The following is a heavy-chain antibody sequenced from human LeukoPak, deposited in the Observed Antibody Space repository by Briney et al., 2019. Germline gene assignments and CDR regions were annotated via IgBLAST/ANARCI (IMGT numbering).Heavy chain of an antibody. D-gene: IGHD2-2*01. CDR1: GFTFSSYW. Sequence: GSLRLSCAASGFTFSSYWMHWVRQAPGKGLVWVSRINGDGSSTTYADAVKGRFTISRDNAKNTLYLQISSLRAEDTAVYYCARRGLVPAFDIWGQGTMVTVAS. V-gene: IGHV3-74*01. CDR3: ARRGLVPAFDI. J-gene: IGHJ3*02. CDR2: INGDGSST.